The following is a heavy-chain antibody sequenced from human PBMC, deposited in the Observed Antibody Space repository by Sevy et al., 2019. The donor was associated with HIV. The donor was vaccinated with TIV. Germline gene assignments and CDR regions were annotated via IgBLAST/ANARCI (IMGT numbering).Heavy chain of an antibody. CDR3: AKDRRHYYGSGSYDYYGMDV. Sequence: GGSLRLSCAASGFTFSSYGMHWVRQAPGKGLEWVAVISYDGSNKYYADSVKGRFTISRDNSKNTLYLQMNSLRAEEKTVYYCAKDRRHYYGSGSYDYYGMDVLGQGTTVTVSS. CDR2: ISYDGSNK. D-gene: IGHD3-10*01. CDR1: GFTFSSYG. V-gene: IGHV3-30*18. J-gene: IGHJ6*02.